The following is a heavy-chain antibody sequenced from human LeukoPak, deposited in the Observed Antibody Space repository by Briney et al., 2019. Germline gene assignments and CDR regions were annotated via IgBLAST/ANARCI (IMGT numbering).Heavy chain of an antibody. V-gene: IGHV3-30*18. CDR1: GFTFSSYG. Sequence: GGSLRLSCAASGFTFSSYGMHWVRQAPGKGLEWVAVISNDGSNKYYADSVKGRFTISRDNSKNTLYVQMNSLRAEDTAVYYCAKDLISMIVVHQKYYYGMDVWGQGTTVTVSS. J-gene: IGHJ6*02. CDR2: ISNDGSNK. D-gene: IGHD3-22*01. CDR3: AKDLISMIVVHQKYYYGMDV.